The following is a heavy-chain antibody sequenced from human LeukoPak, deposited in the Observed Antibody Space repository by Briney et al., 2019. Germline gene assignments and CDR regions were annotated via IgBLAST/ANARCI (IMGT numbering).Heavy chain of an antibody. CDR1: GGTFSSYA. CDR3: ARDSSVTTRLDY. J-gene: IGHJ4*02. D-gene: IGHD4-17*01. CDR2: IIPIFGTA. V-gene: IGHV1-69*05. Sequence: SVKASCKASGGTFSSYAISWVRQAPGQGLEWMGGIIPIFGTANYAQKFQGRVTITTDESTSTAYMELSSLRSEDTAVYYCARDSSVTTRLDYWGQGTLVTVSS.